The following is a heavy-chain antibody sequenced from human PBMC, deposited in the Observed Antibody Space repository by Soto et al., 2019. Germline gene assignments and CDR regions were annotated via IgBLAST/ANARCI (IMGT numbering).Heavy chain of an antibody. J-gene: IGHJ5*02. D-gene: IGHD3-3*01. CDR1: GGSISSGGYS. CDR2: IYHSGST. CDR3: ARGDGSYYDFWGGYYRGIWFDP. Sequence: PSETLSLTCAVSGGSISSGGYSWSWIRQPPGKGLEWIGYIYHSGSTYYNPSLKSRVTISVDRSKNQFSLKLSSVTAADTAVYYCARGDGSYYDFWGGYYRGIWFDPWGQGTLVTVSS. V-gene: IGHV4-30-2*01.